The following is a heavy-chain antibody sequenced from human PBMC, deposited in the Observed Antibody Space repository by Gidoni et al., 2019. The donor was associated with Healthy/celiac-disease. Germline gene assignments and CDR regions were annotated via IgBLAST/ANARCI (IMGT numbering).Heavy chain of an antibody. CDR2: IYYSGST. CDR1: GGSIRSGGYY. D-gene: IGHD5-18*01. J-gene: IGHJ6*02. CDR3: ARGSGYSYGSTYYYYGMDV. Sequence: QVQLQESGPGLVKPSQTLSLTCTVSGGSIRSGGYYWSWIRQHPGKGLEWIGYIYYSGSTYYNPALKSRVTISVDTSKNQFSLKLSSVTAADTAVYYCARGSGYSYGSTYYYYGMDVWGQGTTVTVSS. V-gene: IGHV4-31*03.